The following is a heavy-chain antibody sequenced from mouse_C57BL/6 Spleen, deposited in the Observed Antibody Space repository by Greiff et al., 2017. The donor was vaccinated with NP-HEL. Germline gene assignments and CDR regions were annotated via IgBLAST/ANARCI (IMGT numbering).Heavy chain of an antibody. CDR2: IDPSDSYT. V-gene: IGHV1-50*01. CDR1: GYTFTSYW. CDR3: ARGDRGTY. J-gene: IGHJ3*01. D-gene: IGHD3-3*01. Sequence: QVQLQQPGAELVKPGASVKLSCKASGYTFTSYWMQWVKQRPGQGLEWIGEIDPSDSYTNYNQKFKGKATLTVDTSSSTAYMQLSSLTSEDSAVYYCARGDRGTYWGQGTLVTVSA.